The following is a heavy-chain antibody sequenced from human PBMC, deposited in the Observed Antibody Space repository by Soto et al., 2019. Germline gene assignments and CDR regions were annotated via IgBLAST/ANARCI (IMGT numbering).Heavy chain of an antibody. D-gene: IGHD3-10*01. CDR3: ARGASLLWFGEETKFDY. J-gene: IGHJ4*02. CDR2: INSDGSST. V-gene: IGHV3-74*01. CDR1: GFTFSSYW. Sequence: GGSLRLSCAASGFTFSSYWMHWVRQAPGKGLVWVSRINSDGSSTTYADSVKGRFTISRDNAKNTLYLQMNSLRAEDTAVYYCARGASLLWFGEETKFDYSGQATLVTVSS.